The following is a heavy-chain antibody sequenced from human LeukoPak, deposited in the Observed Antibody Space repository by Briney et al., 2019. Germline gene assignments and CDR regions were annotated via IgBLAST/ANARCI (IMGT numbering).Heavy chain of an antibody. D-gene: IGHD6-19*01. J-gene: IGHJ4*02. CDR2: FYYSGST. CDR3: ARDHLSGIAVAGDY. Sequence: SETLSPTCTVSGGSVSSGSYYWSWIRQPPGKGLEWIGYFYYSGSTNYNPSLKSRVTISVDTSKNQFSLKLSSVTAADTAVYYCARDHLSGIAVAGDYWGQGTLVTVSS. V-gene: IGHV4-61*01. CDR1: GGSVSSGSYY.